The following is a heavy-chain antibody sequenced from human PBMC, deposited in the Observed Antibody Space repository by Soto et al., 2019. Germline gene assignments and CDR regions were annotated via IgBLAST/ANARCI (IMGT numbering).Heavy chain of an antibody. Sequence: SETLSLTCTVSGGSISSYYWSWIRQPPGKGLEWIGYIYYSGSTNYNPSLKSRVTISVDTSKNQFSLKLSSVTAADTAVYYCARVSRDYDILTGYLVIGYFDYWGQGTLVTVSS. CDR2: IYYSGST. CDR3: ARVSRDYDILTGYLVIGYFDY. CDR1: GGSISSYY. D-gene: IGHD3-9*01. J-gene: IGHJ4*02. V-gene: IGHV4-59*01.